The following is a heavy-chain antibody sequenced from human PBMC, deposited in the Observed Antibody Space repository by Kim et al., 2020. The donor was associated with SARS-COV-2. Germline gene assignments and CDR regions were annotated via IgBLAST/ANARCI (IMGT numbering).Heavy chain of an antibody. V-gene: IGHV4-59*08. Sequence: SETLSLTCTVSGGSISGYYWSWIRQPPGKGLEWIGYIYNSGSTNYSPSLKIRVTTSVDTSKNQFSQHLTSVTAADTAVDYCARQGANYYYGMDVWGQGTTVGVSS. CDR3: ARQGANYYYGMDV. J-gene: IGHJ6*02. CDR2: IYNSGST. CDR1: GGSISGYY. D-gene: IGHD3-16*01.